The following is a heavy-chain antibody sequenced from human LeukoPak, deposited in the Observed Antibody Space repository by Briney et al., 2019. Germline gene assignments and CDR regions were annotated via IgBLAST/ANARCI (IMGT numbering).Heavy chain of an antibody. Sequence: VQRGASLRLSCAASGFSFSSYWMRGVRPAQGEGLVLVSRSNSGGSSTSYADSVKGRFTISRTNAKNKLNLQMNSLSAEDTAVDYCARGGEVLLWFGGLCWFDPWGQGTLATVSS. J-gene: IGHJ5*02. CDR3: ARGGEVLLWFGGLCWFDP. D-gene: IGHD3-10*01. CDR1: GFSFSSYW. CDR2: SNSGGSST. V-gene: IGHV3-74*01.